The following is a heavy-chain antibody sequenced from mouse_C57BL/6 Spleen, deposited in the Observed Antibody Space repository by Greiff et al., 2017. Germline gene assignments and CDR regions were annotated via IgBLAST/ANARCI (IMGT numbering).Heavy chain of an antibody. D-gene: IGHD2-4*01. Sequence: QVQLQQPGAELVKPGASVKMSCKASGYTFTSYWITWVKQRPGQGLEWIGDIYPGSGSTNYNEKFKSKATLTVDTSSSTAYMQLSSLTSEDSAVYYCARRYYDYDGYAMDYWGQGTSVTVSS. V-gene: IGHV1-55*01. CDR2: IYPGSGST. CDR1: GYTFTSYW. J-gene: IGHJ4*01. CDR3: ARRYYDYDGYAMDY.